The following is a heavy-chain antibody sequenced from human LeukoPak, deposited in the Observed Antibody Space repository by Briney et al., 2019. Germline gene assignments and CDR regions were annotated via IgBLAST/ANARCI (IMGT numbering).Heavy chain of an antibody. CDR3: ARGGWLGLDY. J-gene: IGHJ4*02. Sequence: GGSLRLSCAASGFTFSSFGMHWVRQAPGKGLEWVAVIWYDGSNKFYADSVKGRFTISRDNSNNTLYLQMNSLRAEDTAVYYCARGGWLGLDYWGQGTLVTVSS. D-gene: IGHD6-19*01. CDR1: GFTFSSFG. V-gene: IGHV3-33*01. CDR2: IWYDGSNK.